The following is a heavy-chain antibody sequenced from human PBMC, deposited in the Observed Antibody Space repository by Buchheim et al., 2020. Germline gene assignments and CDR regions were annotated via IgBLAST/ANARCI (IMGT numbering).Heavy chain of an antibody. CDR2: ISSGSAYI. CDR1: GFTFSNYA. Sequence: EVQLVESGGGPVKPGGSLRLSCAASGFTFSNYAMNWVRQAPGKGLEWVSSISSGSAYIYYADSLKGRFTISRDDAKHSVYLQMNSLRAEDTAVYYCAFIEGATYNAFDFWGQGT. CDR3: AFIEGATYNAFDF. V-gene: IGHV3-21*01. J-gene: IGHJ3*01. D-gene: IGHD1-26*01.